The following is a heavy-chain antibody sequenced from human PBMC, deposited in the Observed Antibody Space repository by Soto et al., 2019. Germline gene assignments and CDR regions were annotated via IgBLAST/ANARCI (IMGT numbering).Heavy chain of an antibody. J-gene: IGHJ4*02. CDR2: INHSGST. Sequence: QVQLQQWGAGLLKPSETLSLTCAVYGGSFSGYYWSWIRQPPGKGLEWIGEINHSGSTNYNPSLKSRVTTSVATSKNQFSLKLSSVTAADTAVYYCASKTQRIAARPLFVYWGQGTLVTVSS. V-gene: IGHV4-34*01. D-gene: IGHD6-6*01. CDR3: ASKTQRIAARPLFVY. CDR1: GGSFSGYY.